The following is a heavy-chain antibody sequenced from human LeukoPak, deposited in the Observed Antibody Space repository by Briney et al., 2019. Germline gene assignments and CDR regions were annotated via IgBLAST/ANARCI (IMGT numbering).Heavy chain of an antibody. V-gene: IGHV3-23*01. J-gene: IGHJ3*02. CDR1: GFTFSSYA. D-gene: IGHD3-9*01. CDR3: AKDPYYDILTGYYRTPDAFDI. Sequence: GGSLRLSCAASGFTFSSYAMSWVRQAPGKGLEWVSAISGSGGSTYYTDSVKGRFTISRDNSKNTLYLQMNSLRAEDTAVYYCAKDPYYDILTGYYRTPDAFDIWGQGTMVTVSS. CDR2: ISGSGGST.